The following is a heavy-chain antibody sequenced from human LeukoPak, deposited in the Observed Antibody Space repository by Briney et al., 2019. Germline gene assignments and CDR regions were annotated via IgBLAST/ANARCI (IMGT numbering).Heavy chain of an antibody. V-gene: IGHV4-38-2*02. J-gene: IGHJ4*02. CDR3: ARLLELPYYFDY. CDR1: GYSISSGYY. Sequence: PSETLSLTCTVSGYSISSGYYWGWIRQPPGKGLEWIGSIYHSGSTYYNPSLKSRVTISVDTSKNQFSLKLSSVTAADTAVYYCARLLELPYYFDYWGQGTLVTVSS. CDR2: IYHSGST. D-gene: IGHD1-26*01.